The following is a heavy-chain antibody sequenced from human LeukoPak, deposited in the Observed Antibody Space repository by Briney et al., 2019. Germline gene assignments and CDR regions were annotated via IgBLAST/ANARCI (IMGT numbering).Heavy chain of an antibody. CDR3: ARGAYSGYPLGFYFDS. D-gene: IGHD6-25*01. J-gene: IGHJ4*02. CDR1: GFNFSHYP. V-gene: IGHV3-30*04. CDR2: ISSDGRNK. Sequence: GGSLRLSCATSGFNFSHYPMHWVRQAPGKGLEWVVVISSDGRNKYYADSVKGRLTVSRDNSKNTLYLQMNSLRPEDTSVFFCARGAYSGYPLGFYFDSWGQGILVTVSS.